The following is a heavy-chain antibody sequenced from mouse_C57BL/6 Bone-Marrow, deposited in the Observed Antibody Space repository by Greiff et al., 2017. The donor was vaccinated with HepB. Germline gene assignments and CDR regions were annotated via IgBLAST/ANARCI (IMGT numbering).Heavy chain of an antibody. J-gene: IGHJ2*01. CDR2: IYPSDSET. Sequence: QVQLQQPGAELVRPGSSVKLSCKASGYTFTSYWMDWVKQRPGQGLEWIGNIYPSDSETHYNQKFKDKATVTVDTSSSTAYMQLSSLTSEDSAVYYCAREVYYYGSSLRYFDYWGQGTTLTVSS. D-gene: IGHD1-1*01. CDR1: GYTFTSYW. V-gene: IGHV1-61*01. CDR3: AREVYYYGSSLRYFDY.